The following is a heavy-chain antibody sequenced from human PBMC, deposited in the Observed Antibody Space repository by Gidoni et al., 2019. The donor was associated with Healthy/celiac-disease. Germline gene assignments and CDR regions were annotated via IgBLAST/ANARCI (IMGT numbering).Heavy chain of an antibody. Sequence: QVQLVQSGAEVKKPGASVKVSCKASGYTFTGSYMHWVRQAPGQGLEWMGWINPNSGGTNYAQKFQGRVTMTRDTSISTAYMELSRLRSDDTAVYYCARGSFVVVPAREQYGMDVWGQGTTVTVSS. J-gene: IGHJ6*02. CDR1: GYTFTGSY. CDR2: INPNSGGT. V-gene: IGHV1-2*02. D-gene: IGHD2-2*01. CDR3: ARGSFVVVPAREQYGMDV.